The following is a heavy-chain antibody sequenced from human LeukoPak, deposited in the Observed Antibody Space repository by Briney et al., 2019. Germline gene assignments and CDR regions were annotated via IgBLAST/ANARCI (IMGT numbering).Heavy chain of an antibody. CDR3: ARVEEGYGSGRRENYYYYYMDV. CDR2: IYYSGST. CDR1: GGSISSYY. D-gene: IGHD3-10*01. Sequence: XETLSLTCTVSGGSISSYYWSWIRQPPGKGLEWIGYIYYSGSTNYNPSLKSRVIISVDTSKNQFSLKLSSVTAADTAVYYCARVEEGYGSGRRENYYYYYMDVWGKGTTVTISS. J-gene: IGHJ6*03. V-gene: IGHV4-59*01.